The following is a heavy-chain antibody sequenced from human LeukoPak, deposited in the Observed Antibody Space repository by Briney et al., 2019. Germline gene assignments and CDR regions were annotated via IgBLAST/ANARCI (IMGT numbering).Heavy chain of an antibody. CDR1: GYNFTSYW. J-gene: IGHJ4*02. CDR2: IWPSDSET. Sequence: GESLKISCKGSGYNFTSYWIAWVRQMPGKGLEWMGIIWPSDSETRYNPSFQGQVTISADKSISTSYLQWSSLKASDTAMYYCAKFFDVGLLDCWGQGTLVGVSS. V-gene: IGHV5-51*01. CDR3: AKFFDVGLLDC. D-gene: IGHD3-9*01.